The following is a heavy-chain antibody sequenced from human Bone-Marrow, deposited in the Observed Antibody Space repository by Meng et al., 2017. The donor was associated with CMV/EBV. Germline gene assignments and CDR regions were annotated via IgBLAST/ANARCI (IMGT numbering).Heavy chain of an antibody. V-gene: IGHV2-70*20. CDR3: ARIAGSGWIFDY. D-gene: IGHD6-19*01. CDR2: IDWDDDK. CDR1: GFSLSTSGMC. Sequence: SGPTLVKPTQTLTLTCTFSGFSLSTSGMCVSWVRQPPGKALEWLALIDWDDDKYYSTSLKTRLTISKDTSKNQAVLTMTNMDPVDTATYYCARIAGSGWIFDYWGQGTLVTVSS. J-gene: IGHJ4*02.